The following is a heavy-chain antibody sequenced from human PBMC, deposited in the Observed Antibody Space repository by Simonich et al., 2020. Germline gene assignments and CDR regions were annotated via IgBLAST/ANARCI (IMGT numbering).Heavy chain of an antibody. J-gene: IGHJ3*02. D-gene: IGHD5-18*01. CDR1: GYTFTGYY. V-gene: IGHV1-2*02. CDR3: ARVSGGTAMVTSTFDI. CDR2: INPNMGGT. Sequence: QVQLVQSGAEVKKPGASVKVSCKASGYTFTGYYMHWVRQAPGQGLEWMGGINPNMGGTNYAQKFQGRVTMTRDTSISTAYMELSRLRSDDTAVYYCARVSGGTAMVTSTFDIWGQGTMVTVSS.